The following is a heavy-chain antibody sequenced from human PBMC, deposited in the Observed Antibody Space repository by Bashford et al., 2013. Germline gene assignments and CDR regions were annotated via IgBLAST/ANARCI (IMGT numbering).Heavy chain of an antibody. J-gene: IGHJ4*02. CDR2: IYYSGST. Sequence: SETLVPHPGTVSGGSISSGDYYWSWIRQPPGKGLEWIGYIYYSGSTYYNPSLKSRVTISVDTSQEPSSSLKLSSVTAADTAVYYCARASSSWSIDYWAQGTPGHPVSS. V-gene: IGHV4-30-4*01. D-gene: IGHD6-13*01. CDR3: ARASSSWSIDY. CDR1: GGSISSGDYY.